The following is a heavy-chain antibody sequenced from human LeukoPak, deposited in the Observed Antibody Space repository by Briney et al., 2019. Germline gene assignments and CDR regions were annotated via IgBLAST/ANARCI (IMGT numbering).Heavy chain of an antibody. CDR3: AYSSYGSYFFDY. V-gene: IGHV4-38-2*02. CDR2: INHSGST. Sequence: PSETLSLTCTVSGYSISSGYYWSWISQPPGKGLEWIGEINHSGSTNYNPSLKSRVTISVDTSKNQFSLKLSSVTAADTAVYYCAYSSYGSYFFDYWGQGTLVTVSS. D-gene: IGHD1-26*01. J-gene: IGHJ4*02. CDR1: GYSISSGYY.